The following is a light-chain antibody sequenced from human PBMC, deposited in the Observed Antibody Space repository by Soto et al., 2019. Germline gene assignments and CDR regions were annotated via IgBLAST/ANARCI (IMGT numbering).Light chain of an antibody. Sequence: ALTQPASVSGSPGQSITISCTGTSSDVGGYNYVYWYQQHPGKAPKLMIYEVSNRPSGVSNRFSGSKSGNTASLTISGLQAEDEADSYCSSYTSNSTPYVFGTGTKLTVL. V-gene: IGLV2-14*01. CDR1: SSDVGGYNY. CDR3: SSYTSNSTPYV. CDR2: EVS. J-gene: IGLJ1*01.